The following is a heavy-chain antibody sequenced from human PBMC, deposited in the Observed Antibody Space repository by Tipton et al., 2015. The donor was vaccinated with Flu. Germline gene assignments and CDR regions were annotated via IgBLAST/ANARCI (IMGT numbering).Heavy chain of an antibody. CDR1: GGTFNNYA. CDR2: IIPIIGTT. Sequence: QLVQSGAEVKKPGSSVKVSCKASGGTFNNYAFSWVRHAPGEGLEWMGGIIPIIGTTSYARKFQGRVTITADESTSTVYMELISLRSEDMAIYYCATEGDHWDNYSFYGMCVWGQGTTVTISS. CDR3: ATEGDHWDNYSFYGMCV. V-gene: IGHV1-69*01. D-gene: IGHD2-21*02. J-gene: IGHJ6*02.